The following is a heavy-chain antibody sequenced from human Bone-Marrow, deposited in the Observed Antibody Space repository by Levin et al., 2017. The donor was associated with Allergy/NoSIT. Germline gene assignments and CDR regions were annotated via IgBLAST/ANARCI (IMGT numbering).Heavy chain of an antibody. V-gene: IGHV3-23*01. CDR2: ISGSGGRT. J-gene: IGHJ6*02. Sequence: GGSLRLSCVDSRLTFNTYAMSWVRQAPGKRLEWVSAISGSGGRTHYADSVKGRFTISRDNSKNTLYLVMNSLRADATAVYYCPSFALGSLYYGLDVWGQGTTVTVSS. CDR3: PSFALGSLYYGLDV. D-gene: IGHD3-10*01. CDR1: RLTFNTYA.